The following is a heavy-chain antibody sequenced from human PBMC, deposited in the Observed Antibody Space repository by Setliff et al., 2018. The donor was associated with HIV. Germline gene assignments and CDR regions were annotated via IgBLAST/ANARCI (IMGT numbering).Heavy chain of an antibody. Sequence: GGSLRLSCAASGFTFDDYGMSWVRQAPGKGLEWVAGINWNGGSTGYADSVKGRFTISRDNSKNTLYLQMNSLRAEDTAVYYCAREVVGATERYYFDYWGQGTLVTVSS. CDR3: AREVVGATERYYFDY. CDR2: INWNGGST. V-gene: IGHV3-20*04. D-gene: IGHD1-26*01. J-gene: IGHJ4*02. CDR1: GFTFDDYG.